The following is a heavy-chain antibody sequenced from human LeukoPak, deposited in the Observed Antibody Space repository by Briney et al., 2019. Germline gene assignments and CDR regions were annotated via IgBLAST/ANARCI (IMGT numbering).Heavy chain of an antibody. J-gene: IGHJ4*02. D-gene: IGHD2-2*01. CDR3: ARGRKYQLREGFDY. Sequence: ASVKVSCKASGYTFTGYYMHWVRQAPGQGLEWMGWINPNSGGTNYAQKFQGRVTMTRDTSISTAYMELSRLRSEDTAVYYCARGRKYQLREGFDYWGQGTLVTVSS. CDR2: INPNSGGT. V-gene: IGHV1-2*02. CDR1: GYTFTGYY.